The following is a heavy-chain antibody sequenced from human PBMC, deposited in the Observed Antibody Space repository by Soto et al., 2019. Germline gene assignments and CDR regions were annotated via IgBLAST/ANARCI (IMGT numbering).Heavy chain of an antibody. V-gene: IGHV3-33*01. CDR1: GFTFSSYG. D-gene: IGHD3-9*01. Sequence: PGGSLRLSCAASGFTFSSYGMHWVRQAPGKGLEWVAVIWYDGSNKYYADSVKGRFTISRDNSKNTLYLQMNSLRAEDTAVYYCARDHNDILTGYSETPDAFDIWGQGTMVTVSS. CDR3: ARDHNDILTGYSETPDAFDI. J-gene: IGHJ3*02. CDR2: IWYDGSNK.